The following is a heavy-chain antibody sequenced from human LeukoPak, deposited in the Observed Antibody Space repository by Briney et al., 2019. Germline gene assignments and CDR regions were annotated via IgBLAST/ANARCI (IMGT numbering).Heavy chain of an antibody. D-gene: IGHD1-26*01. Sequence: PGGSLRLSCAASGFTFSSYSMNWVRQAPGKGLEWVSSISSSSSYIHYADSVKGRFTISRDNAKNSLYLQMNSLKTEDTAVYFCTTAPPVGWELPVANDYWGQGTLVTVSS. CDR3: TTAPPVGWELPVANDY. J-gene: IGHJ4*02. V-gene: IGHV3-21*03. CDR1: GFTFSSYS. CDR2: ISSSSSYI.